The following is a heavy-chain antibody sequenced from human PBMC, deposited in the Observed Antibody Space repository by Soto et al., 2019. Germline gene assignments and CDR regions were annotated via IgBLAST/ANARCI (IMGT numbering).Heavy chain of an antibody. J-gene: IGHJ4*02. V-gene: IGHV3-74*01. D-gene: IGHD5-12*01. Sequence: EVQVVESGGGLVQPGGSLRLSCAASGFTFSDYWMHWVRQVPGKGLVCVSRISGDGSETNYADSVEGRFSISRDNAKNTGFLRMDSLRAEDTAVYYCTRGRVPFGGYDYCASWGQGTLVTVSS. CDR2: ISGDGSET. CDR3: TRGRVPFGGYDYCAS. CDR1: GFTFSDYW.